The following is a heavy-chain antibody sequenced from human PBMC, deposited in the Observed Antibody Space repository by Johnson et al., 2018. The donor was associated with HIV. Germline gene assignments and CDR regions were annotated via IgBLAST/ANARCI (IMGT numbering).Heavy chain of an antibody. Sequence: QVQLVEFGGGLVQPGGSLRLSCAASGFDFSSYAMHWVRQAPGKGLEWVAVISYDGSNKYYADSVKGRFTISRDNSKNTLYLQMNSLRAEDTAVYYCARGDFWSGYPDAFDIWGQGTMVTVSS. D-gene: IGHD3-3*01. CDR3: ARGDFWSGYPDAFDI. CDR2: ISYDGSNK. CDR1: GFDFSSYA. V-gene: IGHV3-30*04. J-gene: IGHJ3*02.